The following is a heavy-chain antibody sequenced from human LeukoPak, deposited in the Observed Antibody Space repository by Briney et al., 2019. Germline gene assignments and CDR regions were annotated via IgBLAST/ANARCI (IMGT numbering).Heavy chain of an antibody. CDR1: GGSISGYY. Sequence: SETLSLTCTVSGGSISGYYWSWIRQPPGKGLEWIGYIYYSGSTNYNPSLKSRVTISVDTSKNQFPLKLSSVTAADTAVYYCARSEWLVRGGDDYWGQGTLVTVSS. CDR2: IYYSGST. J-gene: IGHJ4*02. D-gene: IGHD6-19*01. V-gene: IGHV4-59*08. CDR3: ARSEWLVRGGDDY.